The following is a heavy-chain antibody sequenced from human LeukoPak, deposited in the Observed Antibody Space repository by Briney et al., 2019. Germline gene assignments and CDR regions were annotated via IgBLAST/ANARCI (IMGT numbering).Heavy chain of an antibody. CDR1: GASISSYY. J-gene: IGHJ4*02. V-gene: IGHV4-59*01. Sequence: SETLSLTCTVSGASISSYYWSWIRQPPGKGLEWIGDIYYSGSIKYNPSLKSRVTMSVDTSKNQFSLKLSSVTAADTAIYYCARENPSGYYNRPIDYWGEGTLVTVSS. D-gene: IGHD3-22*01. CDR3: ARENPSGYYNRPIDY. CDR2: IYYSGSI.